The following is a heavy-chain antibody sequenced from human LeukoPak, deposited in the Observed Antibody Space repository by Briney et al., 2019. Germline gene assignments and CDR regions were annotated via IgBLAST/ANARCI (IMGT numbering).Heavy chain of an antibody. V-gene: IGHV1-2*06. Sequence: ASVKVSCEASGYTFTGYYMHWVRQAPGQGLEWMGRINPNSGGTNYAQKFQGRVTMTRDTSISTAYMELSRLRSDDTAVYYCASPTVADSGSDFDYWGQGTLVTVSS. CDR1: GYTFTGYY. CDR2: INPNSGGT. D-gene: IGHD1-26*01. CDR3: ASPTVADSGSDFDY. J-gene: IGHJ4*02.